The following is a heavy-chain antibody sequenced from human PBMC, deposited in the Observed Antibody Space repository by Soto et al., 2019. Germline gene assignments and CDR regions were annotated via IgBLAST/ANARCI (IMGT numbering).Heavy chain of an antibody. CDR1: GFSFGSYA. Sequence: GGSLRLSCAASGFSFGSYALSWVRQAPGKGLEWVSTISGSDGKTFYADSVKGRFSISRDTSQSTLYLQMNSLRADDTDMYYSARWSYLDYWGQGTRVTVSS. V-gene: IGHV3-23*01. CDR2: ISGSDGKT. D-gene: IGHD3-3*01. CDR3: ARWSYLDY. J-gene: IGHJ4*02.